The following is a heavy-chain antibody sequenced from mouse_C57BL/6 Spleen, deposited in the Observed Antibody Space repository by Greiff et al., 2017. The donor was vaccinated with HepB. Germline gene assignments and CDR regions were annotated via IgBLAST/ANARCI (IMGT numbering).Heavy chain of an antibody. D-gene: IGHD2-3*01. CDR3: TVDGYYPYYAMDY. CDR1: GFTFSNYW. Sequence: EVKLVESGGGLVQPGGSMKLSCVASGFTFSNYWMNWVRQSPEKGLEWVAQIRLKSDNYATHYAESVTGRFTISRDDSKSSVYLQMNNLRAEDTGIYYCTVDGYYPYYAMDYWGQGTSVTVSS. CDR2: IRLKSDNYAT. V-gene: IGHV6-3*01. J-gene: IGHJ4*01.